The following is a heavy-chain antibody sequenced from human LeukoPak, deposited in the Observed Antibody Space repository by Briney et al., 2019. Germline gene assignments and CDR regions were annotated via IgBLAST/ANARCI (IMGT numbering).Heavy chain of an antibody. J-gene: IGHJ3*02. CDR2: IDARSGIT. V-gene: IGHV3-48*01. D-gene: IGHD3/OR15-3a*01. Sequence: PGGSLRLSCAASGFTFSNAWMSWVRQAPGKGPECVSYIDARSGITYYADSVQGRFTISRDDARESVFLQMDGLRVDDTAVYYCARTYDFGRRPPGDAFDNWGPGTWVIVSA. CDR3: ARTYDFGRRPPGDAFDN. CDR1: GFTFSNAW.